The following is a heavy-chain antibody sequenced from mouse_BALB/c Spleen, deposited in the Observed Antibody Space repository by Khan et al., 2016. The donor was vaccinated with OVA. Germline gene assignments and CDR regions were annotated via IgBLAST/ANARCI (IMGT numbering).Heavy chain of an antibody. J-gene: IGHJ3*01. V-gene: IGHV5-6*01. Sequence: EVQLQESGGDLVKPGGSLKLSCAASGFTFSSYSMSWVRQTPDKRLKWVATISSGGDYTYYPDNVKGRFTISRDNAKNTLYLQMSSLMTEDTAMYFCTSHLAGSVAYWGQGTLVTVSA. CDR2: ISSGGDYT. CDR3: TSHLAGSVAY. D-gene: IGHD1-1*01. CDR1: GFTFSSYS.